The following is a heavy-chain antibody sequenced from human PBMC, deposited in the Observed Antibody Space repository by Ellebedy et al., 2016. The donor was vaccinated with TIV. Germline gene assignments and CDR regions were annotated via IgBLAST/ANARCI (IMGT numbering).Heavy chain of an antibody. CDR1: GFTFSSYW. CDR3: VTDGSYGDYRSPTHAFEF. Sequence: GGSLRLSCAAPGFTFSSYWMSWVRQAPGKGLEWVANINQDGSEKYYVDSVKGRFTISRGNAKNSLYLQMNGLGADDTAVYYCVTDGSYGDYRSPTHAFEFWGQGTMVTVSS. CDR2: INQDGSEK. J-gene: IGHJ3*01. D-gene: IGHD4-17*01. V-gene: IGHV3-7*01.